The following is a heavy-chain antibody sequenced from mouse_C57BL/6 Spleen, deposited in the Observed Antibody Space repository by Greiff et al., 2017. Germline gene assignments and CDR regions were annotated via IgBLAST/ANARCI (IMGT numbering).Heavy chain of an antibody. CDR3: ARRANWYFDY. CDR2: IYPGNSDT. V-gene: IGHV1-5*01. Sequence: VQLKESGTVLARPGASVKMSCKTSGYTFTSYWMHWVKQRPGQGLEWIGAIYPGNSDTSYNQKFKGKATLTVDKSSSTAYMELRSLTSEDSAVYYCARRANWYFDYWGQGTTLTVSS. J-gene: IGHJ2*01. D-gene: IGHD4-1*01. CDR1: GYTFTSYW.